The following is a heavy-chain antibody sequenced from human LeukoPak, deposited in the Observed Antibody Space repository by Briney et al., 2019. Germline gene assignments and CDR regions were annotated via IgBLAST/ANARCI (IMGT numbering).Heavy chain of an antibody. Sequence: AGSLMISCKGSGYSITSYWIGWVRQMPGKGLEWMGIIYPGDSDTRYSPSFQGQVTISADKSISTAYLQWSSLKASDTAMYYCARQYYYAIDYWGQGTLVTVSS. D-gene: IGHD3-10*01. CDR1: GYSITSYW. CDR2: IYPGDSDT. V-gene: IGHV5-51*01. J-gene: IGHJ4*02. CDR3: ARQYYYAIDY.